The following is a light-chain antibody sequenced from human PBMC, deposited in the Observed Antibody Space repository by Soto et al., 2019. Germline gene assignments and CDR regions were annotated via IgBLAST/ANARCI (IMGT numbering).Light chain of an antibody. J-gene: IGLJ2*01. V-gene: IGLV2-8*01. Sequence: QSALTQPPSASGSPGQSVTISCTGTSSDVGRYNRVSWYQHYPGKAPKLMIYEVNKRPSEVPDRFSGSKSGNTASLTVSGLQAEEEADYYCCSFTGTTIGVFGGGTKLTVL. CDR3: CSFTGTTIGV. CDR1: SSDVGRYNR. CDR2: EVN.